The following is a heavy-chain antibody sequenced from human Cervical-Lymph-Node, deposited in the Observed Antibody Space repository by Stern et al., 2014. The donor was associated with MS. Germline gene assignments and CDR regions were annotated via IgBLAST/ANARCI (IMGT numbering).Heavy chain of an antibody. CDR2: ISGRGGST. CDR1: GFTFSSYA. D-gene: IGHD2-2*01. V-gene: IGHV3-23*04. J-gene: IGHJ6*02. Sequence: EVQLVESGGDLVQPGGSLRLSCAASGFTFSSYAMSWVRQAPGKGLECVSAISGRGGSTYYADSVKGRFTISRDNSKNTLYLQMISLRAEDTAVYYCAKGGIVVVPAAINYYYGMDVWGQGTTVTVSS. CDR3: AKGGIVVVPAAINYYYGMDV.